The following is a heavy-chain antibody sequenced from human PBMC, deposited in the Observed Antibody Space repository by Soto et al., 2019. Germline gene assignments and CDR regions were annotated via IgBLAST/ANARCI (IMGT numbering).Heavy chain of an antibody. Sequence: EVQLLESGGGLVQPGGSLRLSCAASGFTSSSYAMSWVRQAPGKGLEWVSAISGSGGSTYYADSVKGRFTISRDNSKNTLYLQMNSLRAEDTAVYYCAKEGLGGSYYYYYGMDVWGQGTTVTVSS. V-gene: IGHV3-23*01. CDR3: AKEGLGGSYYYYYGMDV. J-gene: IGHJ6*02. CDR1: GFTSSSYA. D-gene: IGHD3-16*01. CDR2: ISGSGGST.